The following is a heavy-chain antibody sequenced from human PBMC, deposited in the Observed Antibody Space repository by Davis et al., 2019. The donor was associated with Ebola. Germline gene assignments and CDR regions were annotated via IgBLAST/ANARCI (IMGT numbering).Heavy chain of an antibody. V-gene: IGHV3-74*01. D-gene: IGHD4-17*01. CDR2: FSNAGSCT. CDR1: GFTFSSYW. CDR3: ARAYAYGMDV. Sequence: GESLKISCAASGFTFSSYWMHWVRQAPGTRLVLVSRFSNAGSCTNYADSVKGRFTLSRDNAKNTLYLQMNSLRAEDTAVYYCARAYAYGMDVWGKGTTVTVSS. J-gene: IGHJ6*04.